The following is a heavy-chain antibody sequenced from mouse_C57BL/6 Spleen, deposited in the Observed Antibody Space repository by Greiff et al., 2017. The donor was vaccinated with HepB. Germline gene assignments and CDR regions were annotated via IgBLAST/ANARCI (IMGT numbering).Heavy chain of an antibody. Sequence: EVQLQESGTVLARPGASVKMSCKTSGYTFTSYWMHWVKQRPGQGLEWIGAIYPGNSDTSYNQKFKGKAKLTAVTSASTAYMKLSSLTNEDSSVYFCTRIYFYGSSWFAYWGQGTLVTVSA. CDR2: IYPGNSDT. CDR3: TRIYFYGSSWFAY. V-gene: IGHV1-5*01. J-gene: IGHJ3*01. CDR1: GYTFTSYW. D-gene: IGHD1-1*01.